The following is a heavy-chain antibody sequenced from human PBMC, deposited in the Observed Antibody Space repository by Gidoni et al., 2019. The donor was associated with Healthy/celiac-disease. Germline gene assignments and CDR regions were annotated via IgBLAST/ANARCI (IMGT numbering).Heavy chain of an antibody. CDR3: ARDGEIAALFQFDY. V-gene: IGHV1-3*01. D-gene: IGHD6-13*01. J-gene: IGHJ4*02. CDR1: GYTFTSYA. Sequence: QVQLVQSGAEVKKPGASVKVSCKASGYTFTSYAMHWVRQAPGQRHEWMGWINAGNGNTKYSQKFQGRVTITRDTSASTAYMELSSLRSEDTAVYYCARDGEIAALFQFDYWGQGTLVTVSS. CDR2: INAGNGNT.